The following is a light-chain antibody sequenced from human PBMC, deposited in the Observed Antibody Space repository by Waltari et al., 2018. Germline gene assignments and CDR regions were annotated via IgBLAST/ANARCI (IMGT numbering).Light chain of an antibody. V-gene: IGKV3-15*01. CDR2: AAS. J-gene: IGKJ5*01. CDR1: QSVSTN. CDR3: RQYSNWPPIT. Sequence: ETVMTQSPATLSVSPGERATLSCRASQSVSTNLAWYQQKPGQAPRLLIYAASTRATGVPARFSGTGSGTEFTLTIDSLQSEDFAIYYCRQYSNWPPITFGQGTRLEIK.